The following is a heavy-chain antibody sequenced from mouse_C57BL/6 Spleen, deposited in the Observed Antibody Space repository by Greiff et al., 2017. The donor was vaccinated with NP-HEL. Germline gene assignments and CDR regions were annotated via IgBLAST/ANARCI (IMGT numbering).Heavy chain of an antibody. CDR1: GYTFTNYW. V-gene: IGHV1-63*01. CDR3: ARWDYGRVPYYFDY. Sequence: QVQLKQSGAELVRPGTSVKMSCKASGYTFTNYWIGWAKQRPGHGLEWIGDIYPGGGYTNYNEKFKGKATLTADKSSSTAYMQFSSLTSEDSAIYYCARWDYGRVPYYFDYWGQGTTLTVSS. J-gene: IGHJ2*01. CDR2: IYPGGGYT. D-gene: IGHD1-1*01.